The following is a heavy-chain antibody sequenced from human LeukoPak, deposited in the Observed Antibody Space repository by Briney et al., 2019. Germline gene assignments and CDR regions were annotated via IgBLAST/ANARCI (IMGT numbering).Heavy chain of an antibody. D-gene: IGHD7-27*01. V-gene: IGHV4-61*02. J-gene: IGHJ3*02. CDR2: IYTSGST. Sequence: SETLSLTCTVSGGSISSGSYYWSWIRQPAGKGLEWIGRIYTSGSTNYNPSLKSRVTISVDTSKNQFSLKLSSVTAADTAVYYCARGLTGALGAFDIWGQGTMVTVSS. CDR3: ARGLTGALGAFDI. CDR1: GGSISSGSYY.